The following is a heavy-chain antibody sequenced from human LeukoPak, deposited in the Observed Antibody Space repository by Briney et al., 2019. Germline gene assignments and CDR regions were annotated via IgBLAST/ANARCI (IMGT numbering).Heavy chain of an antibody. J-gene: IGHJ4*02. V-gene: IGHV3-23*01. CDR3: TRRLHIFDY. CDR2: ISGSGGST. D-gene: IGHD4-11*01. CDR1: GFTFSSYA. Sequence: PGGSLRLSCAASGFTFSSYAMSWVRQAPGKGLEWVSAISGSGGSTYYADSVKGRFTISRDNAKNSLYLQMHSLRGEDTAIYYCTRRLHIFDYWGQGTLVTVSS.